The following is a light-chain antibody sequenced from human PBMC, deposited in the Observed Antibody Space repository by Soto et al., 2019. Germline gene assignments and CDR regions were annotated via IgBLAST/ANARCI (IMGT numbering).Light chain of an antibody. V-gene: IGKV3-11*01. J-gene: IGKJ3*01. CDR1: QSVSSY. Sequence: EIVLTQSPATLSLSPGERATLSCRASQSVSSYLAWYQQKPGQAPRLLIYDASNRATGIPARFSGSGSGTDFTLTISSLEREDFAVYYCQQRSNWPPGPCGPETKVDIK. CDR2: DAS. CDR3: QQRSNWPPGP.